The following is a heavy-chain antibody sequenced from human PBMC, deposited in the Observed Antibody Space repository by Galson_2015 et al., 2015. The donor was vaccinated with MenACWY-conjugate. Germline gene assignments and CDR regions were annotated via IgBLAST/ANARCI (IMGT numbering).Heavy chain of an antibody. D-gene: IGHD1-26*01. CDR1: GYTFTTYY. Sequence: SVKVSCKASGYTFTTYYMHWVRQAPGQGLEWMGIIRPSGDDGTTYAQKFQGRVTMTRDTSTSTVYMDLSSLRSEDTAVYYCVREYRGGSFDYWGQGTLVTASS. J-gene: IGHJ4*02. V-gene: IGHV1-46*01. CDR2: IRPSGDDGT. CDR3: VREYRGGSFDY.